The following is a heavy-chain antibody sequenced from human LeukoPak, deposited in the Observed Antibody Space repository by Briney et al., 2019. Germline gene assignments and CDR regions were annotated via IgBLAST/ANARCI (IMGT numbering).Heavy chain of an antibody. Sequence: GGSLRLSCAASGFTFSGSAIHWVRQSSGKGLEWVGQIDKKDRGYATATAHAASVKGRFTISRDDSINTAYLQMKSLKTEDTALYYCTRDSGTYNWFDPWGQGTLVTVSS. CDR1: GFTFSGSA. CDR2: IDKKDRGYATAT. J-gene: IGHJ5*02. CDR3: TRDSGTYNWFDP. D-gene: IGHD1-26*01. V-gene: IGHV3-73*01.